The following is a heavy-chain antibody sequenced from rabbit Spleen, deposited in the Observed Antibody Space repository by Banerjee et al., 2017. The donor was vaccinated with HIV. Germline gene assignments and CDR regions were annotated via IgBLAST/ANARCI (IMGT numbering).Heavy chain of an antibody. D-gene: IGHD4-1*01. CDR1: GFDLNTYG. J-gene: IGHJ4*01. Sequence: EESGGGLVQPGGSLTLSCKASGFDLNTYGVSWVRQAPGKGLEWIGYIDPVFGVTYYATWVNGRFTISSQNAQNTLYLQLNSLTVADTATYFCVRGASGGWGVVLYYFNLWGQGTLVTVS. CDR2: IDPVFGVT. CDR3: VRGASGGWGVVLYYFNL. V-gene: IGHV1S47*01.